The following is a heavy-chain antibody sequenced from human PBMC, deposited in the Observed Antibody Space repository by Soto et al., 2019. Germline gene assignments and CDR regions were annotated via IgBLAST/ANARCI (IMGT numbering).Heavy chain of an antibody. D-gene: IGHD6-19*01. Sequence: EVQLVESGGGLVQPGGSLRLSCAASGSTFSSFWMHWVRQGPGKGLVWVSRINSDGSRTSYAESVKGRFTISRDNAKNTLYLQMNSLRAEDTAVYYCATGYSSGNYAFDIWGQGTMVTVSS. CDR1: GSTFSSFW. J-gene: IGHJ3*02. CDR3: ATGYSSGNYAFDI. CDR2: INSDGSRT. V-gene: IGHV3-74*01.